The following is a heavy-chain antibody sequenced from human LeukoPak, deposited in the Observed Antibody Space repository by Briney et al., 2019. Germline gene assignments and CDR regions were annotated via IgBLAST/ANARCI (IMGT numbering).Heavy chain of an antibody. CDR3: ARFSGRN. CDR1: GGSFSGYY. CDR2: INHSGST. D-gene: IGHD2-15*01. J-gene: IGHJ4*02. V-gene: IGHV4-34*01. Sequence: PSETLSLTCAVYGGSFSGYYWSWIRQPPGKGLEWIGEINHSGSTNYNPSLKSRVTISVDTSKNQFSLKLSSVTAEDTAVYYCARFSGRNWGQGTLVTVSS.